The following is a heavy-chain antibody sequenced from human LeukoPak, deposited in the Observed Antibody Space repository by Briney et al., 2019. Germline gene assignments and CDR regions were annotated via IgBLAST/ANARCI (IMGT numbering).Heavy chain of an antibody. CDR2: INWNGGST. CDR3: ARELRGDSSGWYIGLDY. J-gene: IGHJ4*02. Sequence: GASLRLSCAASGFTFDDYGMSWVRQAPGKGLEWVSGINWNGGSTGYADSVKGRFTISRDNAKNSLYLQMNSLRAEDTALYYCARELRGDSSGWYIGLDYWGQGTLVTVSS. CDR1: GFTFDDYG. V-gene: IGHV3-20*04. D-gene: IGHD6-19*01.